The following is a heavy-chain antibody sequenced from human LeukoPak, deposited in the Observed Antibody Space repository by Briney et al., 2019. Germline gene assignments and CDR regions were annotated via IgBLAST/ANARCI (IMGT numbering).Heavy chain of an antibody. CDR2: IYYSGST. J-gene: IGHJ4*02. V-gene: IGHV4-31*03. CDR3: AGQDGRLTRSDF. CDR1: GGSISSGGYY. Sequence: PSETLSLTCTVSGGSISSGGYYWSWIRQHPGKGLEWIGYIYYSGSTYYNPSLKSRVTISVDTSKNQFSLKLSSVTAADTAMYYCAGQDGRLTRSDFWGQGTLVTVSS. D-gene: IGHD2-2*01.